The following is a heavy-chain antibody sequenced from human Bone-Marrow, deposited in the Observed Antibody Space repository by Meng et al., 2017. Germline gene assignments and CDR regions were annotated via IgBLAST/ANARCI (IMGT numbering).Heavy chain of an antibody. Sequence: GESLKISCAASGFTFSNAWMTWVRQASGKGLEWIGRMKSNVDGGTVDYAAAVKGRFFISRDDSENTFYLQMNSLKTEDTAVYYCSGHVDYWGQGTLVTVSS. CDR3: SGHVDY. V-gene: IGHV3-15*01. CDR2: MKSNVDGGTV. CDR1: GFTFSNAW. J-gene: IGHJ4*02.